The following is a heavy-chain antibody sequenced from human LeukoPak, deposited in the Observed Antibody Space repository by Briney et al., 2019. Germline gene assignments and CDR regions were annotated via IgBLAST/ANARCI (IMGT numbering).Heavy chain of an antibody. CDR2: IWYDGSKQ. J-gene: IGHJ4*02. CDR3: ARNMFRGFYFLVY. V-gene: IGHV3-33*01. CDR1: GFTLCDYD. D-gene: IGHD3-10*01. Sequence: QSGGSLRLSCAASGFTLCDYDMHWVRQAPGKGLEWVALIWYDGSKQLYADSVKGRFTISRDNSKNMLFLQMNSLRAEDTGVYYCARNMFRGFYFLVYWGQGALDTVSS.